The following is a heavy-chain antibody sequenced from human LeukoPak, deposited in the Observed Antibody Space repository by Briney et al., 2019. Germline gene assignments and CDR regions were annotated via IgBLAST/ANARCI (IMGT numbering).Heavy chain of an antibody. V-gene: IGHV4-31*03. CDR2: IYYSGST. Sequence: PSETLSLTCTVSGGSISSSSYYWSWIRQHPGKGLEWIGYIYYSGSTYYNPSLKSRVTISVDTSKNQFSLKLSSVTAADTAVYYCARAEVPAAIPDYWGQGTLVTVSS. D-gene: IGHD2-2*02. CDR1: GGSISSSSYY. CDR3: ARAEVPAAIPDY. J-gene: IGHJ4*02.